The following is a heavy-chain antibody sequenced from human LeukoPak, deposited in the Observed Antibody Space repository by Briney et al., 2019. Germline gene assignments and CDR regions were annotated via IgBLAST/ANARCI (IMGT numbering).Heavy chain of an antibody. CDR2: IYPGDSDT. J-gene: IGHJ4*02. CDR1: GYSFTSYW. D-gene: IGHD2-8*01. Sequence: GESLKISCKASGYSFTSYWIAWVRQMPGKGLECMGIIYPGDSDTRYSPSFQGQVTISVDTSINIAYLQWSSLKASDTAMYFCARQDSYWTNGVSDYWGQGTLVTVSS. CDR3: ARQDSYWTNGVSDY. V-gene: IGHV5-51*01.